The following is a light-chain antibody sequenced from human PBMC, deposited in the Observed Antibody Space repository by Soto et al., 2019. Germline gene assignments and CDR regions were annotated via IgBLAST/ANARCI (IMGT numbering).Light chain of an antibody. J-gene: IGKJ4*01. CDR3: QQDYNFFT. CDR2: GAS. V-gene: IGKV3D-7*01. Sequence: PGERVTLSCRASQSVSSSYLTWYQQKPGQAPRLLIYGASTRATSIPARFSGSGSGTDFTLTISSLQPEDFAVYYCQQDYNFFTCGGGTKVEIK. CDR1: QSVSSSY.